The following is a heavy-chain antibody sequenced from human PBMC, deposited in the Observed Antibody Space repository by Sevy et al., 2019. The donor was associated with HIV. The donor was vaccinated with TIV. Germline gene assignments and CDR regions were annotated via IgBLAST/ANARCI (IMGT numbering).Heavy chain of an antibody. CDR1: GFILSTYS. Sequence: GGSLRLSCTASGFILSTYSMHWVRQAPGKGLEWVAAISYDGNNKYYADSVKGRFTISRDNPKNTLFLQVNSLRPEDTAVYYCARPYSSWFGTVHYWGQGTLVTVSS. V-gene: IGHV3-30-3*01. D-gene: IGHD6-13*01. CDR3: ARPYSSWFGTVHY. J-gene: IGHJ4*02. CDR2: ISYDGNNK.